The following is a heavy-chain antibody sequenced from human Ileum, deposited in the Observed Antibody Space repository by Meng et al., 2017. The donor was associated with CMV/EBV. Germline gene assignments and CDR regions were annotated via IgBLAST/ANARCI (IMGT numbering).Heavy chain of an antibody. CDR2: ISPYSGNT. V-gene: IGHV1-18*01. CDR3: ARIPEDTHRQIWFHYHYYGMDV. J-gene: IGHJ6*02. Sequence: ASVKVSCKASGGTFSSYGAYGIGWVRQAPGQGPEWMGWISPYSGNTKYAQKFQGRVTLTTDTPTTTAYMELRSLRSDDTAVYYCARIPEDTHRQIWFHYHYYGMDVWGQGTTVTVSS. CDR1: GGTFSSYG. D-gene: IGHD5-18*01.